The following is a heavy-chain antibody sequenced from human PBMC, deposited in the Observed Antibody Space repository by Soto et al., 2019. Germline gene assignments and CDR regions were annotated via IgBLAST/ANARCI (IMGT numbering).Heavy chain of an antibody. D-gene: IGHD3-22*01. J-gene: IGHJ4*02. CDR2: IIPIVGTA. CDR1: GGTFSRHA. CDR3: ARGWGYDSTAYYYSY. V-gene: IGHV1-69*01. Sequence: QVQLVQSGAEVRKPGSSVKVSCKASGGTFSRHAISWVRQAPGQGLEWMGGIIPIVGTANHAQKFQGRVTIIADESTSTVYMELSSLRSEDTAIYYCARGWGYDSTAYYYSYWGQGTLVIVSS.